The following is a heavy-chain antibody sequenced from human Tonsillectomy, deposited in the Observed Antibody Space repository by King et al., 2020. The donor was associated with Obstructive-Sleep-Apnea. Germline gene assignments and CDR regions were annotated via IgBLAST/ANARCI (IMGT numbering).Heavy chain of an antibody. J-gene: IGHJ4*02. V-gene: IGHV1-46*01. CDR3: ARDDYYDSSGYRDYFDY. CDR2: INPSGGST. D-gene: IGHD3-22*01. Sequence: VQLVESGAEVKKPGASVQGSCKASGSPFTRYYMHWVRPAPGHGLAWMGIINPSGGSTSYAPKFQGRVTMPRDTSTSTVYMALSSLRSEDTAVYYCARDDYYDSSGYRDYFDYWGQGTLVTVSS. CDR1: GSPFTRYY.